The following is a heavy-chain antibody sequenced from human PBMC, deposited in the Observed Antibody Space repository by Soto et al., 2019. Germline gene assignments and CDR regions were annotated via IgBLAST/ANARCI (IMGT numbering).Heavy chain of an antibody. D-gene: IGHD5-18*01. CDR2: IYYSGST. V-gene: IGHV4-59*01. Sequence: PSETLSLTCTVSGGSISSYYWSWIRQPPGKGLEWIGYIYYSGSTNYNPSLKSRVTISVDTSKNQFSLKLSSVTAADTAVYYCARSYSHGEFDYWGQGTLVTVSS. CDR1: GGSISSYY. J-gene: IGHJ4*02. CDR3: ARSYSHGEFDY.